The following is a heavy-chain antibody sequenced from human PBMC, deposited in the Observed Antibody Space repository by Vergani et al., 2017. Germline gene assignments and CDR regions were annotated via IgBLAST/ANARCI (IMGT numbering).Heavy chain of an antibody. J-gene: IGHJ4*02. CDR1: GFTFSTYA. D-gene: IGHD3-22*01. CDR3: ASPYYYDSSGYSLGY. CDR2: ISGGST. V-gene: IGHV3-23*01. Sequence: EVQLLESGGGLVQPGGSLRLSCAASGFTFSTYAMSWVRQAPGKGLEWVSAISGGSTYYADSVKGRFTISRDNSKNTLYLQMNSLRAEDTAVYYCASPYYYDSSGYSLGYWGQGTLVTVSS.